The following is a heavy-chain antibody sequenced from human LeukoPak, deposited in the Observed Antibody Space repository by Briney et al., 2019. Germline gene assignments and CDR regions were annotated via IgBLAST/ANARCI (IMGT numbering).Heavy chain of an antibody. CDR3: ARGPPGWYYDSSGYYRYYFDY. D-gene: IGHD3-22*01. CDR2: INHRGST. J-gene: IGHJ4*02. V-gene: IGHV4-34*01. Sequence: SESLSLTCAVYGGSFRGDYWRWIRQPPGKGVEWSGEINHRGSTKSNPSLHRRVTISVDPSKTQFSLKLSSVTAAATAVYYCARGPPGWYYDSSGYYRYYFDYWGQAPLVTVSS. CDR1: GGSFRGDY.